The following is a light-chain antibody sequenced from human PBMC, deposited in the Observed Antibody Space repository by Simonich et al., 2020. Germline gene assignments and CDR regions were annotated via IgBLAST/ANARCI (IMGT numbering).Light chain of an antibody. CDR3: SSYAGSNLWV. CDR1: SRDVGGYNY. CDR2: EVS. J-gene: IGLJ3*02. V-gene: IGLV2-8*01. Sequence: QSALTQPPPASGSPGQSVTISCTGTSRDVGGYNYVSWYQHPPGKAPKLMIYEVSKRPSVVPERFSGSKSGNTASLTVSGLQAEDEADYYCSSYAGSNLWVFGGGTKLTVL.